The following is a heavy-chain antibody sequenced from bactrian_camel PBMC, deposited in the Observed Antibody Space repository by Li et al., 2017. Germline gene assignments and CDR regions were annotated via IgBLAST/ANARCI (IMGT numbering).Heavy chain of an antibody. Sequence: DVQLVESGGGLVQPGGSLRLSCAASGYTFSSGHMNWVRLAPGKGLEWVSFIASGGSPTYYAEPVKGRFTISRDNAKNTMYLQMNSLKPEDTATYYCAAGVPCTRGSQSLVRFWYNYWGQGTQVTVS. CDR1: GYTFSSGH. J-gene: IGHJ4*01. CDR3: AAGVPCTRGSQSLVRFWYNY. D-gene: IGHD6*01. V-gene: IGHV3S35*01. CDR2: IASGGSPT.